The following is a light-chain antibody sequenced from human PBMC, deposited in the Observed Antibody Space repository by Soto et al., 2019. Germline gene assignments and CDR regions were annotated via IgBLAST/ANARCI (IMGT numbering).Light chain of an antibody. V-gene: IGKV3-20*01. CDR3: QHYDSFRT. Sequence: EIVLTQSPATLSFSAGETATPSFRASQSVSSSYLGWYQQKPGQAPRLLIYGASSRATGIPDRFSGSGSGTDFTLTISRLDPEDFAVYYCQHYDSFRTFGQGTKVDIK. CDR1: QSVSSSY. CDR2: GAS. J-gene: IGKJ1*01.